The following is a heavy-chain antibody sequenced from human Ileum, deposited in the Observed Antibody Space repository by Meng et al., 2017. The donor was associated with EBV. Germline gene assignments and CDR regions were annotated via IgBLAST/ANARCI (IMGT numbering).Heavy chain of an antibody. V-gene: IGHV3-23*04. D-gene: IGHD1-14*01. CDR1: GFTFATSA. CDR2: ILSTGFT. Sequence: EAQLVESXXXXVXXGGSLRLSCAASGFTFATSAMSWVRQTPGKGLEWVSAILSTGFTYCADSVRGRFTISRDNSKNTVYLQMNSLRVEDTAIYYCAQDIRLTTRGNWFDPWGQGTLVTVSS. CDR3: AQDIRLTTRGNWFDP. J-gene: IGHJ5*02.